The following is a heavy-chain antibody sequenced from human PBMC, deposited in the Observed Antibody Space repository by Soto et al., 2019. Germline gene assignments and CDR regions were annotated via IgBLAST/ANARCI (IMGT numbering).Heavy chain of an antibody. Sequence: QVQLQESGPGLVKPSETLSLTCTVSGGSVSSGSYYWSWIRQPPGKGLEWIGYIYYSGSTNYNPSLQSRVTISVDTSKSQFSLKLSSVTAADTAVYYCARVGWEDDSSGSFDYWGQGTLVTVSS. CDR3: ARVGWEDDSSGSFDY. CDR2: IYYSGST. V-gene: IGHV4-61*01. CDR1: GGSVSSGSYY. J-gene: IGHJ4*02. D-gene: IGHD3-22*01.